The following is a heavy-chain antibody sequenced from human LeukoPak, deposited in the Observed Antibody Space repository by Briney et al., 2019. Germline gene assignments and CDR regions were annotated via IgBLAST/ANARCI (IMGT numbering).Heavy chain of an antibody. CDR2: ISGSGGST. V-gene: IGHV3-23*01. D-gene: IGHD3-10*01. CDR3: AKVRVRGVTHDAFDI. CDR1: GFTFSDYY. Sequence: GGSLRLSCAASGFTFSDYYMSWIRQAPGKVLEWVSAISGSGGSTYYADSVKGRFTISRDNSKNTLYLQMNSLRAEDTAVYYCAKVRVRGVTHDAFDIWGQGTMVTVSS. J-gene: IGHJ3*02.